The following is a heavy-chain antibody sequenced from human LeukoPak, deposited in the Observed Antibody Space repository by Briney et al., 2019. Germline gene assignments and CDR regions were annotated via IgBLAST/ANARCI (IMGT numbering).Heavy chain of an antibody. Sequence: GGSLRHSCAASGFTFSSYTMSWVRQAPGKGLEWVSTITTSDGNTYYADSVKGRFTVSRDNSKNTLFLQMNSLRTEDTAVYYCAKDGGLWVSAHWGDSWGRGTLVTVSS. V-gene: IGHV3-23*01. J-gene: IGHJ4*02. CDR1: GFTFSSYT. CDR2: ITTSDGNT. D-gene: IGHD7-27*01. CDR3: AKDGGLWVSAHWGDS.